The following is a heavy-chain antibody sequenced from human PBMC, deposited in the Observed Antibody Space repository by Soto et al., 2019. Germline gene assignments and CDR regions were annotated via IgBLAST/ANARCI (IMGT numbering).Heavy chain of an antibody. CDR2: IYWDDDK. J-gene: IGHJ4*02. D-gene: IGHD2-2*01. CDR1: GFSLSTSGVG. CDR3: AHMVFGDCSSTSCYDSIDY. V-gene: IGHV2-5*02. Sequence: QITLKESGPTLVKPTQTLTLTCTFSGFSLSTSGVGVGWIRQPPGKALEWLELIYWDDDKRYSPSLKSRLTITKDTSKIQVVLTMTNMDPVDTATYYCAHMVFGDCSSTSCYDSIDYWGQGTLVTVSS.